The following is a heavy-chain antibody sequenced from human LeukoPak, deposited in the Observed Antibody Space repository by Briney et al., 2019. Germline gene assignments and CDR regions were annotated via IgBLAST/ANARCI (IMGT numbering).Heavy chain of an antibody. CDR3: ARSAIVAVAAYYFDY. Sequence: GSSVKVSCKASGGTFSSYAISWVRQAPGQGPEWMGRIIPILGIANYAQKFQGRVTITADKSTSTAYMELSSLRSEDTAVYYCARSAIVAVAAYYFDYWGQGTLVTVSS. CDR2: IIPILGIA. D-gene: IGHD6-19*01. CDR1: GGTFSSYA. J-gene: IGHJ4*02. V-gene: IGHV1-69*04.